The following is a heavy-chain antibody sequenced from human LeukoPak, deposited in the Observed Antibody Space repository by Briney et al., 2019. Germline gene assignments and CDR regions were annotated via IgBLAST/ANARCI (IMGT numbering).Heavy chain of an antibody. CDR1: GGPISSYY. D-gene: IGHD2-2*01. V-gene: IGHV4-59*01. J-gene: IGHJ4*02. Sequence: PSETLSLTCTVSGGPISSYYWSWIRQPPGKGLEWIGYIYYSGSTNYNPSLKSRVTISVDTSKNQFSLKLSSVTAADTAVYYCARVSCSSTSCYLVDYWGQGTLVTVSS. CDR3: ARVSCSSTSCYLVDY. CDR2: IYYSGST.